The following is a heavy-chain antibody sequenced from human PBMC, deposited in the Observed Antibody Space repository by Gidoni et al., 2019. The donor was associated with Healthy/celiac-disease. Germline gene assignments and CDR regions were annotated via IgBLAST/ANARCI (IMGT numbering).Heavy chain of an antibody. V-gene: IGHV3-33*01. CDR1: GFTLSNYG. Sequence: QVQLVESGGGVVQPGRSLRLSCAASGFTLSNYGLHWVRQAPGKGLEWVAVIWYDGSNKFYADSVKGRFIISRDNSKNTLYLQMNSLRAEDTALYYCAREHYGYDFWSAITGWLDPWGQGTLVTVSS. CDR3: AREHYGYDFWSAITGWLDP. CDR2: IWYDGSNK. J-gene: IGHJ5*02. D-gene: IGHD3-3*01.